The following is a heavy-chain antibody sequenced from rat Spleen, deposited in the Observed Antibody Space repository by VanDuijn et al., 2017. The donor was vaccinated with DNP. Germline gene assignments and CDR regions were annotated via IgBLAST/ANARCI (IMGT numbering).Heavy chain of an antibody. CDR3: ARDGDNYPFDY. Sequence: EVQLQESGPGLVKPSQSLSLTCSVTGYSITSNFRWSWIRKFPGNTLEWMGYINSAGSTDYNPSLKSRISITRDTSKNQFFLQVNSVTTEDIATYYCARDGDNYPFDYWGQGVMVTVSS. V-gene: IGHV3-3*01. D-gene: IGHD1-9*01. CDR1: GYSITSNFR. J-gene: IGHJ2*01. CDR2: INSAGST.